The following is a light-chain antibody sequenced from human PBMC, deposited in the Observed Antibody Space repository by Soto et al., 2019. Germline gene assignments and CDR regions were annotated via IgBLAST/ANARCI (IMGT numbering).Light chain of an antibody. CDR2: EGT. Sequence: SVLTQPASVSASPGQSITIPCTGTSSDVGSYNLVSWFQQHPGKVPKLLIYEGTKRPSGLSDRFSGSKSGNTASLTISGLQAEDEADYYCYSYTSSSTRIFGTGTKVTVL. CDR1: SSDVGSYNL. V-gene: IGLV2-14*02. J-gene: IGLJ1*01. CDR3: YSYTSSSTRI.